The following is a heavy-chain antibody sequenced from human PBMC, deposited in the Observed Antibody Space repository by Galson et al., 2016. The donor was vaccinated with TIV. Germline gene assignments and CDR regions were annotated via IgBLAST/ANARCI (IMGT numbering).Heavy chain of an antibody. D-gene: IGHD6-13*01. CDR2: ITPGGGGT. CDR1: GYTFTDYY. V-gene: IGHV1-46*03. J-gene: IGHJ4*02. Sequence: SVKVSCKASGYTFTDYYIHWVRQAPGQGLEWMGIITPGGGGTSYAQRFKGRVTMTRDKSTSTVYMDLSGLTSEDTAVYYCAKDTRSGYSSSWPSFDSWGQGTRVTVSS. CDR3: AKDTRSGYSSSWPSFDS.